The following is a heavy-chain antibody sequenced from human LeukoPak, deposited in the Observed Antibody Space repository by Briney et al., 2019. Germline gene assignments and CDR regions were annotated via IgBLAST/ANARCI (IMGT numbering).Heavy chain of an antibody. J-gene: IGHJ6*02. CDR3: ARGQYYDFWSGYYSYYGMDV. Sequence: VASVKVSCKASGYTFTSYDINWVRQDTGQGLEWMGWMNPNSGNTGYAQKFQGRVTMTRNTSISTAYMELSSLRSEGTAVYYCARGQYYDFWSGYYSYYGMDVWGQGTTVTVSS. CDR2: MNPNSGNT. CDR1: GYTFTSYD. V-gene: IGHV1-8*01. D-gene: IGHD3-3*01.